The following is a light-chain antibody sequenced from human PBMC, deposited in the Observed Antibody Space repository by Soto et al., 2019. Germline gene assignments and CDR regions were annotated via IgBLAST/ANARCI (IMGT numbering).Light chain of an antibody. V-gene: IGKV1-9*01. CDR2: AAS. CDR1: QGVSRD. J-gene: IGKJ4*01. Sequence: DIQLTQSPSFLSASVGDRVTITCRASQGVSRDFAWYQEKPGKAPKLLIYAASTMQSGLPSRFSGSGSGAEFTRTSSSQQPEDFAYYYCQHVNRSPLTFGGGTKVEIK. CDR3: QHVNRSPLT.